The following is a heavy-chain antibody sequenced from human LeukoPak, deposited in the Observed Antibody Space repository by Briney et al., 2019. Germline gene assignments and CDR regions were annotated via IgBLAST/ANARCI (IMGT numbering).Heavy chain of an antibody. CDR1: GGSISSSNHY. V-gene: IGHV4-39*07. Sequence: SETLSLTCTVSGGSISSSNHYWGWIRQPPGKGLECIGSIYYSARIYYNPSLKSRLTISPDTSKNQFSLKLTSVTAADTAVYYCTREVRSAWASFDPWGQGTLVIVSS. CDR2: IYYSARI. J-gene: IGHJ5*02. D-gene: IGHD1-26*01. CDR3: TREVRSAWASFDP.